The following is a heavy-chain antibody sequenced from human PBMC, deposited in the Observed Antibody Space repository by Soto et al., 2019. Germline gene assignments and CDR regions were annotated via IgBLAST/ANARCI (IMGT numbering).Heavy chain of an antibody. CDR3: ARGRYGDY. Sequence: QVHLVQSGAEVKKPGASVKVSCKGSGYAFTTYGITWVRQAPGQGLEWMGWISAHNGNTNYAQKLQGRVTVTRDTSTSTAYMELRSLRSDDTAVDYCARGRYGDYWGQGALVTDSS. D-gene: IGHD1-1*01. V-gene: IGHV1-18*01. CDR1: GYAFTTYG. J-gene: IGHJ4*02. CDR2: ISAHNGNT.